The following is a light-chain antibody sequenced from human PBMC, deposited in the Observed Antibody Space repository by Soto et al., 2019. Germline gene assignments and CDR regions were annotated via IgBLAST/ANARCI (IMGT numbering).Light chain of an antibody. CDR2: DAS. Sequence: DIQMTQSPSTLSASVGDRVTITCRASQSINSWLAWYQQKPGKAPQILIYDASTVKSGVPSRFSASGSGTEFTLIISSLQTGDFVPYYCQQYTSYSWTFGQGTKVEI. V-gene: IGKV1-5*01. J-gene: IGKJ1*01. CDR3: QQYTSYSWT. CDR1: QSINSW.